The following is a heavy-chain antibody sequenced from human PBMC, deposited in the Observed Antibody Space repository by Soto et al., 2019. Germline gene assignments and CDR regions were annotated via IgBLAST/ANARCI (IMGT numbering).Heavy chain of an antibody. D-gene: IGHD3-22*01. CDR1: GGTFSSYA. Sequence: QVQLVQSGAEVKKPGSSVKVSCKASGGTFSSYAISWVRQAPGQGLEWMGGIIPIFGTADYAQKFQGRVTLTADKPTSTAYMVLSSLRSEDTAVYYGASHYDSSGYYYRGLDYWGQGTLVTVSS. V-gene: IGHV1-69*14. CDR3: ASHYDSSGYYYRGLDY. J-gene: IGHJ4*02. CDR2: IIPIFGTA.